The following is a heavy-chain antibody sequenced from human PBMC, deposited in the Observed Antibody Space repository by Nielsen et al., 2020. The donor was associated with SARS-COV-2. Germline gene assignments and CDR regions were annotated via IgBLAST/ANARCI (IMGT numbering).Heavy chain of an antibody. V-gene: IGHV3-74*01. Sequence: VRQMPGKGLVWVSRINSEGSLTISADSVKGRFTISRDNAKNSLYLQMNSLRAEDTALYYCARAHPLAAAGTLDYWGQGTLVTVSS. D-gene: IGHD6-13*01. CDR2: INSEGSLT. J-gene: IGHJ4*02. CDR3: ARAHPLAAAGTLDY.